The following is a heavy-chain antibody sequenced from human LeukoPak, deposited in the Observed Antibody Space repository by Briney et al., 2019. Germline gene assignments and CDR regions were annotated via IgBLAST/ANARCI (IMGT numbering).Heavy chain of an antibody. Sequence: GGSLRLSCAASGFTFSSYAMSWVRQAPGKGLEWVSTISGSGGSTYYADSVKGRFTISRDNSKNTLYLQMNSLRAEDTAVYYCAKGDGQWLVPDYWGQGTLVTVSS. CDR1: GFTFSSYA. V-gene: IGHV3-23*01. J-gene: IGHJ4*02. CDR2: ISGSGGST. CDR3: AKGDGQWLVPDY. D-gene: IGHD6-19*01.